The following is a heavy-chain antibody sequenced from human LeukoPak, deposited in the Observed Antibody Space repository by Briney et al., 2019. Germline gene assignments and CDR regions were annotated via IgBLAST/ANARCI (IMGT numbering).Heavy chain of an antibody. V-gene: IGHV1-69*05. D-gene: IGHD6-13*01. CDR3: ARGKVGWYSSSWYKGYYFDY. Sequence: SVTVSCTASGGTFSSYAISWVRQAPGQGLEWMGGIIPIFGTANYAQKFQGRVTITRNTSISTAYMELSSLRSEDTAVYYCARGKVGWYSSSWYKGYYFDYWGQGTLVTVSS. CDR1: GGTFSSYA. J-gene: IGHJ4*02. CDR2: IIPIFGTA.